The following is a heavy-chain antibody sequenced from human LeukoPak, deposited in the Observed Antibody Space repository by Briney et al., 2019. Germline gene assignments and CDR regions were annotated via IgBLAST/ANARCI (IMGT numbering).Heavy chain of an antibody. J-gene: IGHJ5*02. D-gene: IGHD6-13*01. V-gene: IGHV4-59*11. CDR1: GGSISSHY. CDR2: VYYSGST. Sequence: SETLSLTCTVSGGSISSHYWSWIRQPPGKGLEWIGYVYYSGSTNYNPSLKSRVTISVDTSKNQFSLKLSSVTAADTAVYYCARDQYSSSRYWFDPWGQGTLVTVSS. CDR3: ARDQYSSSRYWFDP.